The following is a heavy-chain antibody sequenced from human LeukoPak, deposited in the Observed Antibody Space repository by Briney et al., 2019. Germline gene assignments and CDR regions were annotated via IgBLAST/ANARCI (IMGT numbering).Heavy chain of an antibody. Sequence: PGGSLRLSCAASGFIFSAYGMHWVRQAPGKGLEWVSYISSSSSTIYYADSVKGRFTISRDNAKNSLYLQMNSLRAEDTAVYYCARDHLQGGPAAIPWFDPWGQGTLVTVSS. CDR2: ISSSSSTI. D-gene: IGHD2-2*02. CDR1: GFIFSAYG. CDR3: ARDHLQGGPAAIPWFDP. J-gene: IGHJ5*02. V-gene: IGHV3-48*01.